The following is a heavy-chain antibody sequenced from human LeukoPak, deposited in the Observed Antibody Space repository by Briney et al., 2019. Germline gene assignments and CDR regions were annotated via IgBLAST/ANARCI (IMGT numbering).Heavy chain of an antibody. CDR2: IYYSGST. J-gene: IGHJ4*02. Sequence: PSETLSLTCTVSGGSISSSNYYWGWIRQPPGKGLEWIGSIYYSGSTYYNPSLKSRVTISVDTSKNQFSLKLSSVTAADTAVYYCAREPLEYSSSSVDYWGQGTLVTVSS. CDR1: GGSISSSNYY. D-gene: IGHD6-6*01. CDR3: AREPLEYSSSSVDY. V-gene: IGHV4-39*07.